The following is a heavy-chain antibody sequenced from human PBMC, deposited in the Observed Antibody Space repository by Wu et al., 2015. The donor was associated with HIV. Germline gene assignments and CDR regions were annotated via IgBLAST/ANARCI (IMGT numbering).Heavy chain of an antibody. CDR3: ARDYYGSGGVYYFEY. Sequence: QVQLVQSGAEVKKPGASVRVSCKASGYSFNRYGILWVRQAPGQGPEWMGWISAHNGNTNYAQKFQGRVTMTTDTSTNTAYMDLRSLRSDDTAVYYCARDYYGSGGVYYFEYWGQGTLLTVSS. CDR1: GYSFNRYG. D-gene: IGHD3-10*01. V-gene: IGHV1-18*01. J-gene: IGHJ4*02. CDR2: ISAHNGNT.